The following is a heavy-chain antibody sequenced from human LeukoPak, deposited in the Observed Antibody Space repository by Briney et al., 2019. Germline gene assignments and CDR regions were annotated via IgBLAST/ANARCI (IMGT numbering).Heavy chain of an antibody. J-gene: IGHJ4*02. D-gene: IGHD3-22*01. CDR2: IYYSGST. V-gene: IGHV4-39*01. Sequence: SETLSLTCTASGGSISSSSYYWGWIRQPPGKGLEWIGSIYYSGSTYYNPSLKSRVTISVDTSKNQFSLKLSSVTAADTAVYYCARPLYDSSGLPHYWGQGTLVTVSS. CDR1: GGSISSSSYY. CDR3: ARPLYDSSGLPHY.